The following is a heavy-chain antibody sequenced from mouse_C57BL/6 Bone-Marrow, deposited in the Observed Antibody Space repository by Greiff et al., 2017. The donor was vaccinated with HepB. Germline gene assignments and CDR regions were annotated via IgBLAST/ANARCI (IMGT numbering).Heavy chain of an antibody. J-gene: IGHJ4*01. V-gene: IGHV1-53*01. CDR3: ARAHYYYGSSYYAMDY. D-gene: IGHD1-1*01. Sequence: VQLQQPGTELVKPGASVKLSCKASGYTFTSYWMHWVKQRPGQGLEWIGNINPSNGGTNYNEKFKSKATLTVDKSSSTAYMQLSSLTSEDSAVYYCARAHYYYGSSYYAMDYGGQGNSVTVSA. CDR1: GYTFTSYW. CDR2: INPSNGGT.